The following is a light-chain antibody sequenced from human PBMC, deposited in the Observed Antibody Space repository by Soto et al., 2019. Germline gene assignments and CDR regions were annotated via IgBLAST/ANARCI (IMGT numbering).Light chain of an antibody. CDR1: RSISSY. J-gene: IGKJ1*01. CDR2: AAS. CDR3: QQSYSTPWT. Sequence: DIQMTQSPSSLSASVGDRVTITCRASRSISSYLNWYQQKPGKAPNLLIFAASSLQSGVPLRFSGSGSGTDFTLTISSLQPEDSATYSCQQSYSTPWTFGQGTKVDIK. V-gene: IGKV1-39*01.